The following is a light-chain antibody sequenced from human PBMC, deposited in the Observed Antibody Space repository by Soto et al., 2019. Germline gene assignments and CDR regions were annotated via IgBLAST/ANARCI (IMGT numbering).Light chain of an antibody. V-gene: IGKV1-5*03. Sequence: DIQMTQSPSTLSASVGDRVTITCRASQSISDWLAWYQQKPGKGPKLLIYRASNLENGVSSRFSGGGFGTELSLTIRSVQPDDFATYYCQQYSNYWTFGQGTKVEIK. J-gene: IGKJ1*01. CDR3: QQYSNYWT. CDR2: RAS. CDR1: QSISDW.